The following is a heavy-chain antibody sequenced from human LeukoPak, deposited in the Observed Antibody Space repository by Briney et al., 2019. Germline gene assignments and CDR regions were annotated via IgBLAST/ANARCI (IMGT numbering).Heavy chain of an antibody. Sequence: PSETLSLTCTVSGGSISSGSYYWSWIRQPAGKGLEWIGRIYTSGSTNYNPSLKSRVTISVDTSKDQFSLKLSSVTAADTAVYYCARETYDFWSGYYTNYYYYYYMDVWGKGTTVTVSS. CDR1: GGSISSGSYY. CDR2: IYTSGST. CDR3: ARETYDFWSGYYTNYYYYYYMDV. V-gene: IGHV4-61*02. D-gene: IGHD3-3*01. J-gene: IGHJ6*03.